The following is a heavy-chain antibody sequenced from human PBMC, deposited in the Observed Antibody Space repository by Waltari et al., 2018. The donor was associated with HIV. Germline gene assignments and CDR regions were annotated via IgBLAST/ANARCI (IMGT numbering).Heavy chain of an antibody. J-gene: IGHJ4*02. CDR3: ARDSSGYDSGFDF. CDR1: GYSISSGYY. Sequence: QVQLQESGPGLVKPSETLSLTCAVSGYSISSGYYWGWIRQPPGKGLEWVGSIYHSGSTSYNPSLRSRVTISVDTSKIQFSLNLRFVTAADTAVYYCARDSSGYDSGFDFWGQGTLVSVSS. V-gene: IGHV4-38-2*02. CDR2: IYHSGST. D-gene: IGHD5-12*01.